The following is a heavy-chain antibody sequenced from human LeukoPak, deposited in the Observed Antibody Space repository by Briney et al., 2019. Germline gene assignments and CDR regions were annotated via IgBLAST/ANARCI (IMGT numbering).Heavy chain of an antibody. CDR2: IYHSGST. CDR3: ARSGYYYDSSGGDY. D-gene: IGHD3-22*01. J-gene: IGHJ4*02. V-gene: IGHV4-4*02. CDR1: GGSISSSNW. Sequence: SETLSLTCAVSGGSISSSNWWSWVRQPPGKGLEWIGEIYHSGSTNYNPSLKSRVTISVDKSKNQFPLKLSSVTAADTAVYYCARSGYYYDSSGGDYWGQGTLVTVSS.